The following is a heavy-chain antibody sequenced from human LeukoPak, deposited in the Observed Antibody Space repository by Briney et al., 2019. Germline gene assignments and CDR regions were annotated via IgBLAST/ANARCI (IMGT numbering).Heavy chain of an antibody. CDR1: GFTFSSYA. V-gene: IGHV3-23*01. D-gene: IGHD1-1*01. CDR2: ISGSGSST. CDR3: ARGTYTGSRPDY. J-gene: IGHJ4*02. Sequence: GGSLRLSCAVSGFTFSSYAMSWVRQAPGKGLEWVSVISGSGSSTYYADSVKGRFTISRDNAKNTLYLEMNSLRAEDTAVYYCARGTYTGSRPDYWGQGTLVTVSS.